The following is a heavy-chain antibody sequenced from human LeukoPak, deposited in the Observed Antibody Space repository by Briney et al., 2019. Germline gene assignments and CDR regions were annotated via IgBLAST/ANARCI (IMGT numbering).Heavy chain of an antibody. CDR2: ISSSSTYI. D-gene: IGHD5-12*01. CDR1: GFTFSNYN. Sequence: GGSLRLSCAASGFTFSNYNMNWVRQAPGKGLEWVSSISSSSTYIFYADSLKGRFTISRDNAKNSLYLQVNSLRAEDTAVYYCAREGSSFGGYERLDYWGQGTLVTVSS. CDR3: AREGSSFGGYERLDY. J-gene: IGHJ4*02. V-gene: IGHV3-21*01.